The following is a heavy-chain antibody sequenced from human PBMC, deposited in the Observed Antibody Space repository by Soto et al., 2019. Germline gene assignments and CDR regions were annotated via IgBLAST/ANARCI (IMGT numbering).Heavy chain of an antibody. J-gene: IGHJ3*02. CDR1: GGSFGAYY. Sequence: SETLSLTCPVSGGSFGAYYWNWLRQAPGKGLEWIGFIHYSGRTAYNPSLKSRVTVSVDTSKNQLSLKLTSVTAADTAVYYCARTNAFDIWGPGSLVTVSS. CDR2: IHYSGRT. V-gene: IGHV4-59*01. CDR3: ARTNAFDI.